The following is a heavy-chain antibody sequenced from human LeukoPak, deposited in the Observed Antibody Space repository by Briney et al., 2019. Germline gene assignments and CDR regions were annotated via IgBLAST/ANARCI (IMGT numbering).Heavy chain of an antibody. CDR1: GFTFSTYA. CDR3: AREQSGTRSWYTVDY. CDR2: IRPDGDRT. J-gene: IGHJ4*02. V-gene: IGHV3-23*01. D-gene: IGHD6-13*01. Sequence: GGSLRLSCAASGFTFSTYAITWVRQGPGKGLEWVSAIRPDGDRTYYANSVRGRFTISRDNSKDTVYLQINGLRVEDTAVHYCAREQSGTRSWYTVDYWGQGTLVTVSS.